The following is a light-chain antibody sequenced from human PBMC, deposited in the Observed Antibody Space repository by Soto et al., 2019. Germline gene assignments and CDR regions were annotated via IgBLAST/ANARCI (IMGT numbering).Light chain of an antibody. CDR1: QNVATN. V-gene: IGKV3-15*01. CDR2: GAS. CDR3: QQYNNWPQT. Sequence: EAVLTQSPATLSVSPGEGATLSCRASQNVATNLAWYQQRPGQAPRLLIYGASKRAIGVPARFSGSGSGTEFTLTITSLQSEDFAVYYCQQYNNWPQTFGQGTKVEIK. J-gene: IGKJ1*01.